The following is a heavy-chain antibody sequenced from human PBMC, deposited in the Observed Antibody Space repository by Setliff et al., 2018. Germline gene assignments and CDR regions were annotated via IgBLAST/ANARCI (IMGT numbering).Heavy chain of an antibody. CDR2: IYTSGST. Sequence: SETLSLTCTVSGGSISSYYWSWIRQPAGKGLEWIGHIYTSGSTNYNPSLKSRVTMSVDTSKNQFSLKLSSVTAADTAVYYCARSYYNFWSGYYRVNWFGPWGQGTLVTVSS. CDR3: ARSYYNFWSGYYRVNWFGP. D-gene: IGHD3-3*01. J-gene: IGHJ5*02. CDR1: GGSISSYY. V-gene: IGHV4-4*07.